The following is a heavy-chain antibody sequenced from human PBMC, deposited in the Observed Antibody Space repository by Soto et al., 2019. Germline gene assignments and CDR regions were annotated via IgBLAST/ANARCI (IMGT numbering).Heavy chain of an antibody. CDR1: GFTFSRYA. V-gene: IGHV3-23*01. J-gene: IGHJ4*02. D-gene: IGHD2-2*01. Sequence: PGGSLRLSCTASGFTFSRYAMSWVRQAPGNGLEWVSTISDSGSTYYAESVKGRLTISRDNSKHTLYLQMNSLRAEDTAVYYCAKGGLGDCSTTSCLFHFDYLGLGALVTVSS. CDR2: ISDSGST. CDR3: AKGGLGDCSTTSCLFHFDY.